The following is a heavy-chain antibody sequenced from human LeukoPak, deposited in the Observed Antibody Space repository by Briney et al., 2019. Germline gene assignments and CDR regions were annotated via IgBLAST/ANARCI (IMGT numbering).Heavy chain of an antibody. Sequence: SETLSLTCTVSGGSISSYYWSWIRQPPGKGLEWIGYIYYSGSTNYSPSLKSRVTMSVDTFKNQFSLKLSSVTAADTAVYYCATECFGLYYFDDWGKGTLVTVSS. V-gene: IGHV4-59*12. CDR3: ATECFGLYYFDD. D-gene: IGHD3-10*01. CDR1: GGSISSYY. CDR2: IYYSGST. J-gene: IGHJ4*02.